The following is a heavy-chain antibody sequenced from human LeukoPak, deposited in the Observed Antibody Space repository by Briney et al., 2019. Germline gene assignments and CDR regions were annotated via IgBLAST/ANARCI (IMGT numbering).Heavy chain of an antibody. D-gene: IGHD2-21*02. V-gene: IGHV3-23*01. Sequence: GGSLRLSCAGSGFPFSSHGMNWVRQAPGKGLEWVSGISPGGGPTYYADSVKGRFTISRDNSKNTLYLQMNSLRAEDTAVYYCAKDGVVTATRSGLPIQHWGQGTLVTVSS. J-gene: IGHJ1*01. CDR1: GFPFSSHG. CDR2: ISPGGGPT. CDR3: AKDGVVTATRSGLPIQH.